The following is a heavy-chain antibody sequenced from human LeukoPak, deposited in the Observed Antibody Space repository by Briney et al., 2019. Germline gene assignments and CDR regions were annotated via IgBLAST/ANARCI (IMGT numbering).Heavy chain of an antibody. J-gene: IGHJ4*02. D-gene: IGHD6-19*01. CDR2: INPNSGGT. CDR1: GYTFTAYY. V-gene: IGHV1-2*02. CDR3: ASPAVAGIHPSFDY. Sequence: ASVKVSCKPSGYTFTAYYIHWMRQAPGQGLEWMGWINPNSGGTNYAQEFQGRVTMTRDTSISTVYMELSRLRSDDTAVYYCASPAVAGIHPSFDYWGQGTLVTVSS.